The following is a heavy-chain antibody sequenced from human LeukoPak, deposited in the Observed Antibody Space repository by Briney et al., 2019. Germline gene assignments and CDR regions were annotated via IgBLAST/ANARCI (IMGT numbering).Heavy chain of an antibody. J-gene: IGHJ3*02. Sequence: ASVKVSCKASGYTFTGYYMHWVRQAPGQGLEWMGWIKPNSGGTNYAQKFQGRVTMTRDTSISTAYMELSRLRSDDTAVYYCATIKEVRGVMVDAFDIWGQGTMVTVSS. V-gene: IGHV1-2*02. CDR3: ATIKEVRGVMVDAFDI. CDR1: GYTFTGYY. D-gene: IGHD3-10*01. CDR2: IKPNSGGT.